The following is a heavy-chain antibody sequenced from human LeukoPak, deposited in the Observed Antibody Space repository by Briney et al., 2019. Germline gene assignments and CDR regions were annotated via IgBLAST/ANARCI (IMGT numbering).Heavy chain of an antibody. CDR2: IIPILGIA. CDR1: GGTFSSYA. CDR3: ARDRYCSGGSCYYGNWFDP. J-gene: IGHJ5*02. D-gene: IGHD2-15*01. V-gene: IGHV1-69*04. Sequence: GASVKVSCKASGGTFSSYAISWVRQAPGQGLEWMGRIIPILGIANYAQKLQGRVTMTTDTSTSTAYMELRSLRSDDTAVYYCARDRYCSGGSCYYGNWFDPWGQGTLVTVSS.